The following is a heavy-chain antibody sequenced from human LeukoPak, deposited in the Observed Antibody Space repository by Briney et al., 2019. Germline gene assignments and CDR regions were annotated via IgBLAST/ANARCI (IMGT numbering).Heavy chain of an antibody. D-gene: IGHD3-16*02. CDR2: IKHDGREK. Sequence: GGSLRLSCVASGLTFSGQWLNWVRQAPGQGLEWVANIKHDGREKYYADSVKGRFTISRDDGQNSLSLHMNSVRAEDTAVYYCGYTNNFYHWGQGALVVVSA. J-gene: IGHJ4*02. CDR3: GYTNNFYH. CDR1: GLTFSGQW. V-gene: IGHV3-7*01.